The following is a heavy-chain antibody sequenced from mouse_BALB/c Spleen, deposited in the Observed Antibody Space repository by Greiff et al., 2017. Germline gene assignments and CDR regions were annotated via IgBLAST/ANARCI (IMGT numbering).Heavy chain of an antibody. J-gene: IGHJ2*01. CDR1: GYTFTSYW. Sequence: EVKVEESGTVLARPGASVKMSCKASGYTFTSYWMHWVKQRPGQGLEWIGAIYPGNSDTSYNQKFKGKAKLTAVTSTSTAYMELSSLTNEDSAVYYCTRELGNYFDYWGQGTTLTVSS. CDR2: IYPGNSDT. CDR3: TRELGNYFDY. V-gene: IGHV1-5*01.